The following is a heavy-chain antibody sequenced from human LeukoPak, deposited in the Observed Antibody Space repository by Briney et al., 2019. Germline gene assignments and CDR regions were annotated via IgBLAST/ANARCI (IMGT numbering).Heavy chain of an antibody. V-gene: IGHV4-59*01. CDR2: IYHSGST. J-gene: IGHJ3*02. D-gene: IGHD4-4*01. Sequence: SETLSLTCSVSGGSINSDYWNWIRQPPGKGLEWIGYIYHSGSTNYNPSLKSRVTISIDKSKKQFSLKLISVTAADTAIYYCARVGGMTTINNAAFDIWGQGTMVTVSS. CDR1: GGSINSDY. CDR3: ARVGGMTTINNAAFDI.